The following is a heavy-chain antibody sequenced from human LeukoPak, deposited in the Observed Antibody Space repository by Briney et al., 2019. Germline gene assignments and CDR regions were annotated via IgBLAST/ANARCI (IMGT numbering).Heavy chain of an antibody. Sequence: SETLSLTCTVSGGSISSYYWSWIRQPPGKGLEWIGYIYYSGSTNYNPSLKSRVTISVDTSKNQFSLKLSSVTAADTAVYYCARSGAYSSSSPSYYYYYGMDVWGQGTTVTVSS. CDR3: ARSGAYSSSSPSYYYYYGMDV. D-gene: IGHD6-6*01. J-gene: IGHJ6*02. CDR1: GGSISSYY. CDR2: IYYSGST. V-gene: IGHV4-59*08.